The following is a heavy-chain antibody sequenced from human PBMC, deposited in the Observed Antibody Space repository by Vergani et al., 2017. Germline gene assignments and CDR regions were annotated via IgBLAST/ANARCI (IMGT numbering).Heavy chain of an antibody. CDR3: AHSLAIWLQLRYFDY. J-gene: IGHJ4*02. Sequence: QITLKASGPTLVKPTQTLTLTCTFSGFSLRTSGVGVGWIRQPPGKALEWLALIYWDDDKRYSPSLKSSLTITKDTSKNQVFLTMTNMDPVYTATYYCAHSLAIWLQLRYFDYWGQGTLVTVSS. CDR1: GFSLRTSGVG. V-gene: IGHV2-5*02. D-gene: IGHD5-24*01. CDR2: IYWDDDK.